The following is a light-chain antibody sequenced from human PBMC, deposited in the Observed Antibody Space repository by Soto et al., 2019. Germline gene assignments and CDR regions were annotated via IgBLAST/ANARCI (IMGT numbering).Light chain of an antibody. V-gene: IGKV3-20*01. CDR1: QSVSSSY. CDR2: AAS. J-gene: IGKJ2*01. Sequence: EVVLTQSPGTLSLSPGERATLSCTASQSVSSSYLAWYQQKPGQAPRLLIYAASSRATGIPDRFSGSGSGTDFPLTISRLEREDFAVYYCQQYGASPPYTFGQGTKLEIK. CDR3: QQYGASPPYT.